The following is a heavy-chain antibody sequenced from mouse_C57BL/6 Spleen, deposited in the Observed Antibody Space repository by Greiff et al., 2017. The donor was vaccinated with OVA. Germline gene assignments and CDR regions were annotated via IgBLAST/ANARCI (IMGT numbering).Heavy chain of an antibody. CDR3: ARGGDWGLFAY. D-gene: IGHD4-1*01. J-gene: IGHJ3*01. V-gene: IGHV1-50*01. Sequence: QVQLQQPGAELVKPGASVKLSCKASGYTFTSYWMQWVKQRPGQGLEWIGEIDPSDSYTNYNQKFKGKATLTVDTSSSTAYMQLSSLTSEDAAVYYCARGGDWGLFAYWGKGTLVTVSA. CDR2: IDPSDSYT. CDR1: GYTFTSYW.